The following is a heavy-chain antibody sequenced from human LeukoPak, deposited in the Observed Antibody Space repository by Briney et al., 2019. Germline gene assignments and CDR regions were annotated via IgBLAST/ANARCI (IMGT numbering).Heavy chain of an antibody. J-gene: IGHJ6*02. CDR2: INHEGGGI. Sequence: GGSLRLSCAASGFAFSESWMTWVRQVPGLGLEWVAHINHEGGGIQYVDSVKGRFTISRDNAKGSVYLQMHSLRAEDTAIYHCATYINWVAGDVWGQGTTVIVSS. CDR3: ATYINWVAGDV. CDR1: GFAFSESW. D-gene: IGHD1-1*01. V-gene: IGHV3-7*01.